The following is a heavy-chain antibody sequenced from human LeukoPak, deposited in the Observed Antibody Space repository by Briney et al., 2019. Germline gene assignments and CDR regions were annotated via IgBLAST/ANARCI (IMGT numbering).Heavy chain of an antibody. V-gene: IGHV3-7*01. CDR1: GFTFSSYW. D-gene: IGHD6-19*01. J-gene: IGHJ6*02. CDR2: IKQDGSEK. CDR3: AKALAVGSYYPYYYYGMDV. Sequence: GGSLRLSCAASGFTFSSYWMSWVRQAPGKGLEWVANIKQDGSEKYYVDSVKGRFTISRDNAKNSLYLQMNSLRAEDTAVYYCAKALAVGSYYPYYYYGMDVWGQGTTVTVSS.